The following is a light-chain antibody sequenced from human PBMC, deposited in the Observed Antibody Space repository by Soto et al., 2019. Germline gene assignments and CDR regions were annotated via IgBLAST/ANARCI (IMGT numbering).Light chain of an antibody. Sequence: AIQMTQSPSSLSASVGDRVTITCRASQGIRNDLGWYQQKPGKAPNLLIYVASNLESGVPSRFSGSGSGTDFTLTISSLQPEDFATYYCLQDYNYPRTFGQGTKVEIK. J-gene: IGKJ1*01. CDR2: VAS. CDR3: LQDYNYPRT. V-gene: IGKV1-6*01. CDR1: QGIRND.